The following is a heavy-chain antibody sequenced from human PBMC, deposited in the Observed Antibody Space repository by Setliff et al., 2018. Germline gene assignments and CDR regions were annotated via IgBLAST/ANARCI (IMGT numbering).Heavy chain of an antibody. J-gene: IGHJ4*02. D-gene: IGHD3-10*01. Sequence: SETLSLTCTVSDGSLYSGNYYCTWIRQPAGKALEWIGHIHGTEGTHYNPSLESRVTISRDKSPNQFSLMLRSVTAADTALYYCARGYYNGRGYYYLTCSFDYWGRGIVVTVSS. CDR1: DGSLYSGNYY. CDR2: IHGTEGT. V-gene: IGHV4-61*09. CDR3: ARGYYNGRGYYYLTCSFDY.